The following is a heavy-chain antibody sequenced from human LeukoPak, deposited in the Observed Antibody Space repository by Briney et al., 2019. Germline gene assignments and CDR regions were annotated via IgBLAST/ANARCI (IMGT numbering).Heavy chain of an antibody. J-gene: IGHJ6*03. D-gene: IGHD3-10*01. Sequence: GASVKVSCKASGYTFTSYYMHWVRQAPGQGLEWMGIINPSGGSTSYAQKFQGRVTMTRDMSTSTVYMELSSLRSEDTAVYYCARGNMRFGELFLQVYYYMDVWGKGTTVTVSS. CDR3: ARGNMRFGELFLQVYYYMDV. CDR2: INPSGGST. V-gene: IGHV1-46*01. CDR1: GYTFTSYY.